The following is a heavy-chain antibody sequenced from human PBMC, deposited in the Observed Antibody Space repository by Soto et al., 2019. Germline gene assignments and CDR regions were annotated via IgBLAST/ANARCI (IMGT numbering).Heavy chain of an antibody. V-gene: IGHV3-23*01. D-gene: IGHD3-22*01. CDR2: ISEGGVAT. Sequence: GGSLRLSCVGSGFSFRGYAMSWVRQAPGKGLEWVSAISEGGVATNYADFVNGRFTISRDNSRNTLYLQMNSLRADDTAVYYCAKGRDSSDSYRGIDFWGHGSLVTVSS. CDR1: GFSFRGYA. J-gene: IGHJ4*01. CDR3: AKGRDSSDSYRGIDF.